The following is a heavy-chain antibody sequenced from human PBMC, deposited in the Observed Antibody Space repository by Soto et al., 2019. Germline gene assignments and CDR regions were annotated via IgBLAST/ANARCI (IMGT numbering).Heavy chain of an antibody. CDR1: GGIFSSYA. J-gene: IGHJ4*02. Sequence: QEQLVQSGAEVKKPGSSVKVSCKASGGIFSSYAISWVRQAPGQGLEWMGGIIPIFGTANYAQKFQGRVTITADESTNTAYMDLSSLKSEDTAIYYCARGRSGYVWFNEFWGQGTLVTVSS. D-gene: IGHD3-16*01. CDR2: IIPIFGTA. CDR3: ARGRSGYVWFNEF. V-gene: IGHV1-69*01.